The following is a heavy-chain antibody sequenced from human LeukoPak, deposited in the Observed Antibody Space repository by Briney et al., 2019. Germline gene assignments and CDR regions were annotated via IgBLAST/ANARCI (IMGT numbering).Heavy chain of an antibody. V-gene: IGHV4-59*01. J-gene: IGHJ6*02. Sequence: PSETLSLTGTVSGGSISSYYWSWIRQPPGKGLEWIGYIYHSGNTYYNPSLKSRVTISIHNSKNQFSLKVNSVTAADTAVYYCARDRNYYDSSGPPYYYSALDVWGQGTTVTVSS. CDR1: GGSISSYY. CDR2: IYHSGNT. D-gene: IGHD3-22*01. CDR3: ARDRNYYDSSGPPYYYSALDV.